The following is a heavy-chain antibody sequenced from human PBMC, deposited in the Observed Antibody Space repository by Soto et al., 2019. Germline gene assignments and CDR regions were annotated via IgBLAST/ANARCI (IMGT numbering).Heavy chain of an antibody. CDR3: ARDDEYSGNGMDV. D-gene: IGHD3-10*01. V-gene: IGHV3-33*01. Sequence: QVQLVESGGGVVQPGRSLRLSCAASGFTFSNYGMHWVRQAPGKGLEWVAVILNDGSNRYHADSVKDRFTISRDNSKNMLYLQMNSLRAEDKAVYCCARDDEYSGNGMDVWGQGTTVTVS. J-gene: IGHJ6*02. CDR1: GFTFSNYG. CDR2: ILNDGSNR.